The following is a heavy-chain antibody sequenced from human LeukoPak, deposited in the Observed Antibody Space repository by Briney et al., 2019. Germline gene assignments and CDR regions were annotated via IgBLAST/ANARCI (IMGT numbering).Heavy chain of an antibody. CDR2: ICYSGST. Sequence: PSETLSLTCTVSGGSISSYYWSWIRQPPGKGLEWIGYICYSGSTNYNPSLKSRVTISVDTSKNQFSLKLSSVTAADTAVYYCARAVPPYYYGSGDNWFDPWGQGTLVTVSS. CDR1: GGSISSYY. J-gene: IGHJ5*02. V-gene: IGHV4-59*01. CDR3: ARAVPPYYYGSGDNWFDP. D-gene: IGHD3-10*01.